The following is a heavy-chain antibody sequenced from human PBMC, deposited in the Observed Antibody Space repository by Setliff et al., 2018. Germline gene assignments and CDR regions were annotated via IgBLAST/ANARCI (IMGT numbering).Heavy chain of an antibody. CDR1: GGTFSSYG. J-gene: IGHJ6*03. Sequence: SVKVSCKASGGTFSSYGISWVRQAPGQGLEWMGGTIPMFGSTKYAQKFQERVTIIKDESTSTAYMEVSSLRTEDTAVYYCAREGVDTRSSTDYRYYMDVWGKGTTVT. CDR2: TIPMFGST. V-gene: IGHV1-69*05. D-gene: IGHD5-18*01. CDR3: AREGVDTRSSTDYRYYMDV.